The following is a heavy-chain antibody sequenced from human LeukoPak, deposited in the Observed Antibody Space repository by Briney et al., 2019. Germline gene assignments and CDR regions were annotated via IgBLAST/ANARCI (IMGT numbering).Heavy chain of an antibody. D-gene: IGHD4-17*01. Sequence: PGGSLRLSCAASGFTFSSYSMNWVRQAPGKGLEWVSYISSSSSTIYYADSVEGRFTISRDNAKNSLYLQMNSLRAEDTAVYYCARDRDYGDYRSRDDAFDIWGQGTMVTVSS. CDR3: ARDRDYGDYRSRDDAFDI. V-gene: IGHV3-48*01. CDR2: ISSSSSTI. J-gene: IGHJ3*02. CDR1: GFTFSSYS.